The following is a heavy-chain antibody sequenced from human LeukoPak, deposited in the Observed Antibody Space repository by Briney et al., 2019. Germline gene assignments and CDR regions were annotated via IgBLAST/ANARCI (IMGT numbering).Heavy chain of an antibody. CDR1: GGSFSGYY. J-gene: IGHJ6*03. Sequence: SETLSLTCAVYGGSFSGYYWSWIRQPPGKGLEWIGEINHSGSTNYNPSLKSRVTISVDTSKNQFSLKLTSVTAADTAVYYCARLGAHSYYYYMDVWGKGTTVTVSS. V-gene: IGHV4-34*01. CDR2: INHSGST. CDR3: ARLGAHSYYYYMDV.